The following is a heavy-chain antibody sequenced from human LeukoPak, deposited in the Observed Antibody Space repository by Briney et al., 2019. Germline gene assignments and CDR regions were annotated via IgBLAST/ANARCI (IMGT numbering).Heavy chain of an antibody. Sequence: ASVKVSCKASGYTFTGYYMHWVRQAPGQGLEWMGWINPNSGGTNYAQHLQGKVTMTKDTSAGTVYMELRSLRSDDTAIYYCARDWGVSCRGGTCSMGYWGQGTLVTVSS. V-gene: IGHV1-2*02. J-gene: IGHJ4*02. CDR3: ARDWGVSCRGGTCSMGY. D-gene: IGHD2-15*01. CDR1: GYTFTGYY. CDR2: INPNSGGT.